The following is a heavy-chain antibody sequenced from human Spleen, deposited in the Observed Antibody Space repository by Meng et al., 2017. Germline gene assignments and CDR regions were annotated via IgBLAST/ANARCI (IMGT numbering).Heavy chain of an antibody. J-gene: IGHJ6*02. CDR3: ARDPETLYYYYGMDV. D-gene: IGHD2/OR15-2a*01. V-gene: IGHV3-48*03. Sequence: GESLKISCAASGFTFSSYEMNWVRQAPGKGLEWVSYISSSGSTIYYADSVKGRFTISRDNAKNSLYLQMNSLRAEDTAVYYCARDPETLYYYYGMDVWGQGTTVTVSS. CDR2: ISSSGSTI. CDR1: GFTFSSYE.